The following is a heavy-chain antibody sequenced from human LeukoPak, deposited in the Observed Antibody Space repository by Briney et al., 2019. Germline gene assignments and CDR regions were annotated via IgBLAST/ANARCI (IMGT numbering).Heavy chain of an antibody. CDR2: IISSSSYI. J-gene: IGHJ4*02. D-gene: IGHD3-9*01. V-gene: IGHV3-21*01. CDR3: ARALRYFDWLLPFDY. Sequence: GGSLRLSHAPSGFTHRIQSMIYVRQAPGKGLEWVSSIISSSSYIYYADSVKGRFTISRDNAKNSLYLQMNSLRPEDTAVYYCARALRYFDWLLPFDYWGQGTLVTVSS. CDR1: GFTHRIQS.